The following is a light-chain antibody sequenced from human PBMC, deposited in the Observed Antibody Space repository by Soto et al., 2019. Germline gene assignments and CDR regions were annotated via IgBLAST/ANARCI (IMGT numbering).Light chain of an antibody. CDR2: EGS. Sequence: QSALTQPASVSGSPGQPITISCTGTSSDVGTYNLVSWYQQHPGKAPKLMIYEGSKRPSGVSNRLSGSKSGNTASLTISGLQAEDEADYYCCSYAGSRTLVFGGGTKLTVL. V-gene: IGLV2-23*01. J-gene: IGLJ2*01. CDR1: SSDVGTYNL. CDR3: CSYAGSRTLV.